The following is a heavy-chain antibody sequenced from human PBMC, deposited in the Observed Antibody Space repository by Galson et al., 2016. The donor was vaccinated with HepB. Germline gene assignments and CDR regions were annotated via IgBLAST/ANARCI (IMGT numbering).Heavy chain of an antibody. Sequence: SETLSLTCTVSGYSISSGYYWGWIRQPPGKGLEWIGSISHGASTYYNPSLKSRVTISVHTSTNQVSLHLSSVTAADTAVYYCARWYSIGWQYYFDYWGQGTLVTVSS. CDR1: GYSISSGYY. V-gene: IGHV4-38-2*02. D-gene: IGHD6-19*01. CDR3: ARWYSIGWQYYFDY. J-gene: IGHJ4*02. CDR2: ISHGAST.